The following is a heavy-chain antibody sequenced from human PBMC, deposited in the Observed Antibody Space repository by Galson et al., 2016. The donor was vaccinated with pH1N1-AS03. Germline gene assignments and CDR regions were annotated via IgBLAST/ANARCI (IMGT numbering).Heavy chain of an antibody. CDR2: ISGNGYST. CDR3: ARGPVSYSNYWFPPPDY. D-gene: IGHD6-13*01. Sequence: SLRLSCAASGLTFSSYAMHWVRQAPGKGLEYVSAISGNGYSTYYANSVKGRFTISRDNSKSTLFLQMGGLRPEDRAVYYCARGPVSYSNYWFPPPDYWGQGTLVTVSS. J-gene: IGHJ4*02. CDR1: GLTFSSYA. V-gene: IGHV3-64*01.